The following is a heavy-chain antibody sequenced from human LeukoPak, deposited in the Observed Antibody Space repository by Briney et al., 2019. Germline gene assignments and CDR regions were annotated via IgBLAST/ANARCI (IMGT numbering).Heavy chain of an antibody. CDR1: GFTFSSYA. J-gene: IGHJ5*02. CDR3: AKGLAVAGIWENWFDP. CDR2: ISGSGGST. D-gene: IGHD6-19*01. V-gene: IGHV3-23*01. Sequence: GGSLRLSCAASGFTFSSYAMSWVRQAPGKGLEWVSAISGSGGSTYYADSEKGRFTISRDNSKNTLYLQMNSLRAEDTAVYYCAKGLAVAGIWENWFDPWGQGTLVTVSS.